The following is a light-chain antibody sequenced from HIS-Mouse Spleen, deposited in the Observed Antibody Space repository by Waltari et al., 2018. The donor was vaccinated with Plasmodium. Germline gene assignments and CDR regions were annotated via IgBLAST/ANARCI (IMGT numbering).Light chain of an antibody. CDR1: ALPKTY. J-gene: IGLJ3*02. CDR3: YSTDSSGNHRV. CDR2: EDS. Sequence: SYELTQPPPVSVSPGQTARITCPGDALPKTYAYWYQQKSGQAPVLVIYEDSKRPPGIPERFSGSSSGTMATFTISGAQVEDEADYYCYSTDSSGNHRVFGGGTKLTVL. V-gene: IGLV3-10*01.